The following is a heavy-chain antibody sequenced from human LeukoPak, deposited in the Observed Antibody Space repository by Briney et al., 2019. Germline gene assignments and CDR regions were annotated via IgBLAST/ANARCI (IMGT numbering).Heavy chain of an antibody. D-gene: IGHD2-21*02. J-gene: IGHJ4*02. V-gene: IGHV3-74*01. CDR2: INSDGSRT. CDR1: GFTLSSYE. CDR3: ARELPREVTLDY. Sequence: PGGSLGLSCAASGFTLSSYEMHWVRQAPGKGLVWVSRINSDGSRTGYADSVKGRFTISRDNAKNTLYLQMNSLRAEDTAIYYCARELPREVTLDYWGQGTLVTVSS.